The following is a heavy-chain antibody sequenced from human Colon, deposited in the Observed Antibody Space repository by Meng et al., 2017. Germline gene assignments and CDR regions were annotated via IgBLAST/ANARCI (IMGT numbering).Heavy chain of an antibody. V-gene: IGHV1-8*02. D-gene: IGHD1-26*01. CDR2: MNPDSGKT. J-gene: IGHJ4*02. CDR1: GYTFSNYE. Sequence: QVQLVQSGAEGKKPGASVRVSCETSGYTFSNYEVNWVRQASGHGLEWMGWMNPDSGKTGYAHKFQGRVTLTRDTSTGTAYMELTSLTPDDTAVYYCARGGAPPYYFDYWGQGTLVTVSS. CDR3: ARGGAPPYYFDY.